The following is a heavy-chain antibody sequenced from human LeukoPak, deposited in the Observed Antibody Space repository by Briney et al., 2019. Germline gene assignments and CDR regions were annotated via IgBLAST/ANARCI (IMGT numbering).Heavy chain of an antibody. J-gene: IGHJ4*02. CDR3: AKDRHYYGAGSSYFDY. CDR2: ISGSGGST. Sequence: GGSLRLSCAASGFTFSSHAMSWVRQAPGKGLEWVSAISGSGGSTYYADSVKGRFTISRDNSKNTLYLQMNSLRAEDAALYYCAKDRHYYGAGSSYFDYWGQGTLVTVSS. D-gene: IGHD3-10*01. CDR1: GFTFSSHA. V-gene: IGHV3-23*01.